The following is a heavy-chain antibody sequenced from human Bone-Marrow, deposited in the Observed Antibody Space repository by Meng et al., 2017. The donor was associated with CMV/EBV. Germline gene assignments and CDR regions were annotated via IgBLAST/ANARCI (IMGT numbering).Heavy chain of an antibody. V-gene: IGHV4-34*01. CDR3: ARGRFAYGSGSHDF. CDR1: GGSFSGYY. CDR2: INHSGRT. Sequence: SQTLSLTCAVYGGSFSGYYWSWIRQPPGKGLEWIGEINHSGRTNYNPSLKSRVTISVDTSKNQFSLKLSSVTAADPAVYSFARGRFAYGSGSHDFWGQGTLVTVSS. D-gene: IGHD3-10*01. J-gene: IGHJ4*02.